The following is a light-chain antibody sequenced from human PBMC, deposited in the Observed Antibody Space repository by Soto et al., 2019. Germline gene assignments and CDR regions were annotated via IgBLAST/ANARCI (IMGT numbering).Light chain of an antibody. Sequence: DIVLTQSPGTLSLSPGERATVSCRASQSVSRFLAWYQQRPGQGPRLLIYDAYNRATGIPARFSGSGSETDFTLTISSLEPEDFALYYCQRRSNWYTFGQGTKLEIK. CDR2: DAY. J-gene: IGKJ2*01. CDR1: QSVSRF. CDR3: QRRSNWYT. V-gene: IGKV3-11*01.